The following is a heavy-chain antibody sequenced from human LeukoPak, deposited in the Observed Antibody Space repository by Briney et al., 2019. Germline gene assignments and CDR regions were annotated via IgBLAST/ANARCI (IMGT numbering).Heavy chain of an antibody. D-gene: IGHD6-13*01. Sequence: SETLSLTRTVSGGSISSYYWSWIRQPAGKGLEWIGRIYTSGSTDYNPSLKSRVTMSVDTSKNQFSLKLSSVTAADTAVYYCARGGRSSSPSLYGMDVWGQGTTVTVSS. V-gene: IGHV4-4*07. CDR2: IYTSGST. CDR1: GGSISSYY. J-gene: IGHJ6*02. CDR3: ARGGRSSSPSLYGMDV.